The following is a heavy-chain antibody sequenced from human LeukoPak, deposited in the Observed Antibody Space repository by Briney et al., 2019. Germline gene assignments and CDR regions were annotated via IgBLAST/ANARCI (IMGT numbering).Heavy chain of an antibody. CDR1: GFPFSSYW. CDR3: ARGPAAGNLLGY. V-gene: IGHV3-7*01. J-gene: IGHJ4*02. Sequence: GGSLRLSCAASGFPFSSYWMSWVRQAQGKGLEGVANIKQDGSEKYYVDSVKGRFTISRDNAKNSLFLQMSSLRAEDTAVYYCARGPAAGNLLGYWGQGTLVTVSS. D-gene: IGHD6-19*01. CDR2: IKQDGSEK.